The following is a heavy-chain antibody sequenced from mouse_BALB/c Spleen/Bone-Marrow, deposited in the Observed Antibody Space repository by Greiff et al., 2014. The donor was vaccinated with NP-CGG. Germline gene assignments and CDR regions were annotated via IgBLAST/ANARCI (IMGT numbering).Heavy chain of an antibody. CDR3: ARGGYYGTSHFDY. Sequence: DVHLVELGPDLVKPSQSLSLTCTVTGYSITSGYNWHWIRQFPGNKLEWMGYIHYSGYTNYNPSLTSRISITRDTSKNQFFLQLNSVTTEDPATYYCARGGYYGTSHFDYWGQGTTLTVSS. J-gene: IGHJ2*01. V-gene: IGHV3-1*02. CDR2: IHYSGYT. D-gene: IGHD1-1*01. CDR1: GYSITSGYN.